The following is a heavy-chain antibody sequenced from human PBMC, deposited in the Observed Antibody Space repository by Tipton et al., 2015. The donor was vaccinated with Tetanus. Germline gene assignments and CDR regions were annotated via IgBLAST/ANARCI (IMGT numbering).Heavy chain of an antibody. CDR3: ARHGIQLWSNADY. Sequence: LRLSCTVSGGSISSSSYYWGWIRQPPGKGLEWIGSIYYSGSTYYTPSLKSRVTISGDTSKNQFSLKLSSVTAADTAVYYCARHGIQLWSNADYWGQGTLVTVSS. J-gene: IGHJ4*02. CDR1: GGSISSSSYY. D-gene: IGHD5-18*01. CDR2: IYYSGST. V-gene: IGHV4-39*01.